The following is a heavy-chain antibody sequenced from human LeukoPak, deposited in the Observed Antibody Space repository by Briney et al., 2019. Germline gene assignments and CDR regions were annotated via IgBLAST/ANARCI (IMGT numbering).Heavy chain of an antibody. D-gene: IGHD6-13*01. Sequence: SETLSLTCAVYGGSFSGYYWSWIRQPPGKGLEWIGEINHSGSTNYNPSLKSRVTISVDTSKNQFSLKLSSVTAADTAVYYCARVHRIAAAGTLRYRGYYYGMDVWGKGTLVTVSS. J-gene: IGHJ6*04. CDR2: INHSGST. V-gene: IGHV4-34*01. CDR1: GGSFSGYY. CDR3: ARVHRIAAAGTLRYRGYYYGMDV.